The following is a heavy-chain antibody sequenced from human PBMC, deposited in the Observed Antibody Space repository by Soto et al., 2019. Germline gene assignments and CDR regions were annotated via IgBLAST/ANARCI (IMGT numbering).Heavy chain of an antibody. V-gene: IGHV4-39*07. D-gene: IGHD6-6*01. CDR3: RIAARPHNFDY. CDR1: GGSISSSSYY. CDR2: IYYSGST. Sequence: SETLSLTCTVSGGSISSSSYYWGWIRQPPGKGLEWIGSIYYSGSTYYNPSLKSRVTISVDTSKNQFSLKLSSVTAADTAVYYCRIAARPHNFDYWGQGTLVTVSS. J-gene: IGHJ4*02.